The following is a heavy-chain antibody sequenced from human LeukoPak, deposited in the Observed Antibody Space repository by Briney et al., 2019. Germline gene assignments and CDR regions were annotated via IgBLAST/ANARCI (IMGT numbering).Heavy chain of an antibody. V-gene: IGHV3-30*02. CDR3: AKDASAYSGSYYYNY. CDR2: IRYDGSNK. D-gene: IGHD1-26*01. J-gene: IGHJ4*02. Sequence: GGSLRLSCAASGFTFNTYGMHWVRQAPGKGLEWVAFIRYDGSNKYYADSVKGRFTISRDNPKNTLYLQMNSLRAEDTAVYYCAKDASAYSGSYYYNYWGQGTLVTVSS. CDR1: GFTFNTYG.